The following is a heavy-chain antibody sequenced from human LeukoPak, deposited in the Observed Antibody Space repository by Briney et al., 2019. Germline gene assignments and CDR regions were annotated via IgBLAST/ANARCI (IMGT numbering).Heavy chain of an antibody. J-gene: IGHJ4*02. CDR2: ISGSGGST. Sequence: GGSLRLSCAASGFTFSNYAIHWVRQAPGKGLEWVSGISGSGGSTYYADSVKGRFTISRDNSKNTLYLQMNSLRAEDTAVYYCAKGQTIVVVVAATSWGQGTLVTVSS. CDR1: GFTFSNYA. D-gene: IGHD2-15*01. CDR3: AKGQTIVVVVAATS. V-gene: IGHV3-23*01.